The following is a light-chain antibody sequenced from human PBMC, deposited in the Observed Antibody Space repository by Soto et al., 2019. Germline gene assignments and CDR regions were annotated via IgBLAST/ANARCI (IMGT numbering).Light chain of an antibody. V-gene: IGKV3-20*01. CDR2: GAS. Sequence: EIVLTQSPGTLSLSPGERATLSCRASQSVSSSYLAGYQQKPGQAPRLLIYGASSRATGIPDRFSGSGSGTDFTPTISRLEPEDFAVYYRQQYRSPPLYTFGQGTQLEI. CDR3: QQYRSPPLYT. CDR1: QSVSSSY. J-gene: IGKJ2*01.